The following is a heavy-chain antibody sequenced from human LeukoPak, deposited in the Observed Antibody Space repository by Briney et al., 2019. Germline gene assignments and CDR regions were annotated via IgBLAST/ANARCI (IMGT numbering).Heavy chain of an antibody. D-gene: IGHD2-8*01. CDR1: GDSISDKYW. CDR2: VYHSGGT. CDR3: GRHANGDSSAAFDL. J-gene: IGHJ3*01. Sequence: SETLSLTCAVSGDSISDKYWWRWVRQFPDKGLEWIGEVYHSGGTSYNPSLKSRVTVSIDYSKNQFSLNLRSVTAADTAVYYCGRHANGDSSAAFDLWGQGTMVFVSS. V-gene: IGHV4-4*02.